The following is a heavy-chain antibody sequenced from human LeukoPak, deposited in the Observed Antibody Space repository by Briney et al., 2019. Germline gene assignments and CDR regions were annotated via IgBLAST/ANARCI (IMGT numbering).Heavy chain of an antibody. J-gene: IGHJ5*02. D-gene: IGHD3-10*01. Sequence: SETLSLTCSVSGGSISRGDYYWSWIRPPPGKGLDWIVYIYYSGSSYYNPSLKSRVTISVDTSKNQFSLKLSSVTGADTAVYYCARRGITMVRGPFNWFDPWGQGTLVTVSS. CDR1: GGSISRGDYY. V-gene: IGHV4-30-4*01. CDR2: IYYSGSS. CDR3: ARRGITMVRGPFNWFDP.